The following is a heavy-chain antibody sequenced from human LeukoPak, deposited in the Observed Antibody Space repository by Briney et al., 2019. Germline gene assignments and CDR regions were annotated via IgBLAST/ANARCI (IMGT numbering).Heavy chain of an antibody. CDR1: GGSISSSSYY. D-gene: IGHD3-9*01. V-gene: IGHV4-39*01. J-gene: IGHJ4*02. Sequence: PSEILSLTCTVSGGSISSSSYYWGWIRQPPGKGLEWIGSIYYSGSTYYNPSLKSRVTISVDTSKNQFSLKLSSVTAADTAVYYCARLSRYFDWLLPEHFDYWGQGTLVTVSS. CDR2: IYYSGST. CDR3: ARLSRYFDWLLPEHFDY.